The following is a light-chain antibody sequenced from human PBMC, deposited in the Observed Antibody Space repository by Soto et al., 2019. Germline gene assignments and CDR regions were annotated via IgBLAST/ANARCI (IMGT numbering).Light chain of an antibody. Sequence: DIQMTQSPSSLSASVGDRVTITCRASESIARHLNWYQQKPGQAPKLLIYAASSLQNGIPSRFRGGGSGTEFTLTINNMHPEDCATYYFQQHYSTLSITFGQGTRLEIK. V-gene: IGKV1-39*01. CDR1: ESIARH. J-gene: IGKJ5*01. CDR2: AAS. CDR3: QQHYSTLSIT.